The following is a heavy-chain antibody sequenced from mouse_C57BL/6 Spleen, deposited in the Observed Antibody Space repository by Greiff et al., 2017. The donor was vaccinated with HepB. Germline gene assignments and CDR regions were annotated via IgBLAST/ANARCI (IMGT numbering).Heavy chain of an antibody. CDR2: ISDGGSYT. Sequence: EVQGVESGGGLVKPGGSLKLSCAASGFTFSSYAMSWVRQTPEKRLEWVATISDGGSYTYYPDNVKGRFTISRDNAKNNLYLQMSHLKSADTAMYYCASDPATVVASLAMDYWGQGTSVTVSS. CDR1: GFTFSSYA. V-gene: IGHV5-4*01. CDR3: ASDPATVVASLAMDY. D-gene: IGHD1-1*01. J-gene: IGHJ4*01.